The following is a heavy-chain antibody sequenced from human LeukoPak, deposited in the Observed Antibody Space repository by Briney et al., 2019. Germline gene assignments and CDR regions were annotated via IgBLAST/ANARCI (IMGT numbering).Heavy chain of an antibody. D-gene: IGHD4-17*01. CDR3: VRAGDYGDYVGWFDP. CDR1: GGSISSYY. J-gene: IGHJ5*02. V-gene: IGHV4-59*12. CDR2: IYYSGST. Sequence: SETLSLTCTVSGGSISSYYWSWIRQPPGKVLEWIGYIYYSGSTNYNPSLKSRLTMSVDTSKNQFSLKLNSVTAADTAVYYCVRAGDYGDYVGWFDPWGQGTLVTVSS.